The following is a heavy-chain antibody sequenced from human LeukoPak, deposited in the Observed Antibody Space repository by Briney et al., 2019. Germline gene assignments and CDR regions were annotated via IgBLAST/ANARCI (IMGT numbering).Heavy chain of an antibody. CDR2: IYNSGST. CDR1: GGSISSFY. CDR3: ARGTQLWLPTNWFDP. Sequence: SETLSLTCTVSGGSISSFYWSWIRQPPGKGLEYIGYIYNSGSTNYSPSLKSRVTISVDTSKNQFSLKLSSVTAADTAVYYCARGTQLWLPTNWFDPWGQGTPVTVSS. J-gene: IGHJ5*02. D-gene: IGHD5-18*01. V-gene: IGHV4-59*01.